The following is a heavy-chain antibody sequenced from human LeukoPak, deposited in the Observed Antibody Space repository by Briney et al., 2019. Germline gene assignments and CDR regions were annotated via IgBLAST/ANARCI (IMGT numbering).Heavy chain of an antibody. J-gene: IGHJ4*02. Sequence: RSYLRLSHKATSFTFNSFTINLDRTAPGERLDGVGRTKSKTDGGTTDYAARVKGRFTISRDDSKHTLYQQMNSLKTEDTAVYYCTTEEIDGGYSSASDYWGQGTLVTVSS. D-gene: IGHD6-6*01. CDR3: TTEEIDGGYSSASDY. CDR2: TKSKTDGGTT. V-gene: IGHV3-15*07. CDR1: SFTFNSFT.